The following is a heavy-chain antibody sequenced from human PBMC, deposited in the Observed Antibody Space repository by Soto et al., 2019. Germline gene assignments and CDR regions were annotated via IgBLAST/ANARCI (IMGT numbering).Heavy chain of an antibody. J-gene: IGHJ6*03. CDR2: MNPNSGNT. CDR3: ARGARITIFGVVKYYYYMDV. Sequence: ASVKVSCKASGYTFTSYDINWVRQATGQGLEWMGWMNPNSGNTGYAQKLQGRVTMTRNTSISTAYMELSSLRSEDTAVYYCARGARITIFGVVKYYYYMDVWGKGTTVTVSS. V-gene: IGHV1-8*01. D-gene: IGHD3-3*01. CDR1: GYTFTSYD.